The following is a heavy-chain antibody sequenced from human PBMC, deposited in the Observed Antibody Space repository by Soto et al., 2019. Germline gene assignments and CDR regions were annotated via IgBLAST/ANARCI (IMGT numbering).Heavy chain of an antibody. J-gene: IGHJ4*02. V-gene: IGHV1-69*06. CDR2: IIPTFGTP. D-gene: IGHD1-26*01. Sequence: QVQLVQSGTVVQRRGSSVKVSCQASGGTFSSHGMAWVRQAPGQGLEWMGGIIPTFGTPTYAPKFQGRVTITADKSTNTPYMELSSLRTEETGVYYCASERSAHYFEFWGQGTLITVSS. CDR3: ASERSAHYFEF. CDR1: GGTFSSHG.